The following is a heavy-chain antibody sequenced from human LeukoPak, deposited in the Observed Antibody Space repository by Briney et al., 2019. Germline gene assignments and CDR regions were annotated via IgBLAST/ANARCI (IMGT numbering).Heavy chain of an antibody. V-gene: IGHV3-7*01. J-gene: IGHJ4*02. D-gene: IGHD3/OR15-3a*01. CDR3: ARDHGRSPLDY. CDR2: IKQYGNEN. Sequence: PGGSVTHPCAASGFTFSTYWMSWVRQAPGKGLEWVANIKQYGNENYYVDSVTRRFTISRDNAKNSLYLQMNSLRAEDTAVYYCARDHGRSPLDYLGQGTLVTVSS. CDR1: GFTFSTYW.